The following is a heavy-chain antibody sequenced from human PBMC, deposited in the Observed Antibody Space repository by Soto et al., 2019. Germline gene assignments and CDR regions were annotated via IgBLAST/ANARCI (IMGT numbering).Heavy chain of an antibody. Sequence: GGSLRFSCAASGFTFSSYSMNWVRQAPGKGLEWVSSISSSSSYIYYADSVKGRFTISRDNAKNSLYLQMNSLRAEDTAVYYCARDTYIMITFGGVIVPNDAFDIWGQGTMVTVSS. CDR3: ARDTYIMITFGGVIVPNDAFDI. V-gene: IGHV3-21*01. CDR2: ISSSSSYI. CDR1: GFTFSSYS. J-gene: IGHJ3*02. D-gene: IGHD3-16*02.